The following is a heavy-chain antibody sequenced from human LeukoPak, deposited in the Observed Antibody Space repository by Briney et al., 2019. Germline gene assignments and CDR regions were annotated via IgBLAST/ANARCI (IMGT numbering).Heavy chain of an antibody. V-gene: IGHV3-9*01. CDR3: AKDTGSPADAITMEDNAFDI. D-gene: IGHD3-3*01. CDR1: GFTFSSYA. J-gene: IGHJ3*02. CDR2: ISWSRGII. Sequence: PGGSLRLSCAASGFTFSSYAMHWVRQAPGKGLEWVSGISWSRGIIGYADSVKGRFTISRDNAKNSLDLQMESLRAEDTAVYYCAKDTGSPADAITMEDNAFDIWGQGTMVTVSS.